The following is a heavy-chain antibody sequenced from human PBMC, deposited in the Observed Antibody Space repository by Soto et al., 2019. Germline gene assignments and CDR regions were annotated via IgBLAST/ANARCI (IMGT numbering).Heavy chain of an antibody. CDR3: AKLRSGAGTXXFDP. J-gene: IGHJ5*02. CDR1: GSTFSSYA. D-gene: IGHD6-19*01. Sequence: PCGSVRLSCAASGSTFSSYAMSWVRKAPGKGLAWVSAISGSGGSTYYADSVKGRFTISIDISKNTLYLQMNSLRAEDTAVYYRAKLRSGAGTXXFDPXGQGTLVTVSS. V-gene: IGHV3-23*01. CDR2: ISGSGGST.